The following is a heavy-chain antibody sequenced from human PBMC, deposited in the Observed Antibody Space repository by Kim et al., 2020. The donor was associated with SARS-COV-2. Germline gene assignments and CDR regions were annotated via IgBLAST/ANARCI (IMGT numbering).Heavy chain of an antibody. V-gene: IGHV3-9*01. D-gene: IGHD3-9*01. J-gene: IGHJ3*02. CDR3: AKDHYDILTGYSVGVAFEI. CDR1: GFTFGDYA. Sequence: GGSLRLSCAASGFTFGDYAMHWVRQAPGKGLEWVSGISWNSGSIGYAASVKGRFTISRDNAKNSLYLQMNSLRAEDTALYYCAKDHYDILTGYSVGVAFEIWGQGTMVTVSS. CDR2: ISWNSGSI.